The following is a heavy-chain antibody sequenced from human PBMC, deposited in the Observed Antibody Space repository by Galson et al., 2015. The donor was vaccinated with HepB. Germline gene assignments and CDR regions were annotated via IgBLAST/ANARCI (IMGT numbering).Heavy chain of an antibody. CDR2: TYYRSKWYN. J-gene: IGHJ4*02. CDR3: AGSKTKTVAAAGPFDY. V-gene: IGHV6-1*01. Sequence: CAISGDSVSSNSAAWNWIRQSPSRGLEWLGRTYYRSKWYNDYAVSVKSRITINPDTSKNQFSLQLNSVTPEDTAVYYCAGSKTKTVAAAGPFDYWGQGTLVTVSS. CDR1: GDSVSSNSAA. D-gene: IGHD6-13*01.